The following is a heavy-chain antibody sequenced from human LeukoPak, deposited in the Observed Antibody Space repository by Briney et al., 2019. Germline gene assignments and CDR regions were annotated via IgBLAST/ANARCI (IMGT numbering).Heavy chain of an antibody. V-gene: IGHV4-31*03. CDR3: ARQTYYYDSSGPHWFDP. Sequence: SETLSLTCTVSGGSISSGGYYWSWIRQHPGKGLEWIGYIYYSGSIYYNPSLKSRVTISVDTSKNQFSLKLSSVTAADTAVYYCARQTYYYDSSGPHWFDPWGQGTLVTVSS. CDR2: IYYSGSI. CDR1: GGSISSGGYY. J-gene: IGHJ5*02. D-gene: IGHD3-22*01.